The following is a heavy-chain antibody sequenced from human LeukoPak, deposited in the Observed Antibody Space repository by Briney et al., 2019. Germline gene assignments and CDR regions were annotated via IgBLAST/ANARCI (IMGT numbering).Heavy chain of an antibody. D-gene: IGHD1-26*01. CDR1: GFTFRFYG. CDR3: ARERFYSGSFYYFDY. CDR2: IVSSGTTI. Sequence: GGSLRLSYAASGFTFRFYGMSWVRQAPGKGLEWISYIVSSGTTIYYADSVKGRFTISRDNAKNSLFLQMNSLRAEDTAVYYCARERFYSGSFYYFDYWGQGALVTVSS. V-gene: IGHV3-48*03. J-gene: IGHJ4*02.